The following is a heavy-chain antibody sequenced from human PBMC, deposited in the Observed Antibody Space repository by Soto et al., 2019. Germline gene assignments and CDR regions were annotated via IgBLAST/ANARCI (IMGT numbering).Heavy chain of an antibody. D-gene: IGHD3-3*01. Sequence: GGSLRLSCAVSGFTFDDNAMHWFRQAPEKGLEWVSGINWKSDIGYADSVKGRFTISRDNSKNTLYLQMNSLRAEDTAVYYCAKDLGEYDFWSGTRWSMDVWGQGTTVTVSS. CDR2: INWKSDI. V-gene: IGHV3-9*01. J-gene: IGHJ6*02. CDR3: AKDLGEYDFWSGTRWSMDV. CDR1: GFTFDDNA.